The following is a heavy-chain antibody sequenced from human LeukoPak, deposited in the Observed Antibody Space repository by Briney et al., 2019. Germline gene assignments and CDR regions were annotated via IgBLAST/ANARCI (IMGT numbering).Heavy chain of an antibody. CDR2: IYSGGST. Sequence: GGSLRLSCAASGFTVSSNYMSWVRQAPGKGLEWVSVIYSGGSTYYADSVKGRFTISRDNSKNTLYLLMNSLRAEDTAVYYCASSTTRRYYFDYWGQGTLVTVSS. V-gene: IGHV3-53*01. CDR1: GFTVSSNY. CDR3: ASSTTRRYYFDY. D-gene: IGHD1-1*01. J-gene: IGHJ4*02.